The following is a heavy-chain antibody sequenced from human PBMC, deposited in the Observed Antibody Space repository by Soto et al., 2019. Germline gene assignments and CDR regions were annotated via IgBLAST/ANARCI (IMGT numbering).Heavy chain of an antibody. CDR1: GYTFTSYG. CDR3: ARESGSFASESAFDI. V-gene: IGHV1-69*06. Sequence: SVKVSCKASGYTFTSYGISWVRQAPGQGLEWMGGIIPIFGTANYAQKFQGRVTITADKSTSTAYMELSSLRSEDTAVYYCARESGSFASESAFDIWGQGTMVTVSS. CDR2: IIPIFGTA. D-gene: IGHD3-16*01. J-gene: IGHJ3*02.